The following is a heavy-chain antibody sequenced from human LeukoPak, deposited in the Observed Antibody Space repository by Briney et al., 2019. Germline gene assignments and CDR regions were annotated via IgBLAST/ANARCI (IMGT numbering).Heavy chain of an antibody. J-gene: IGHJ3*02. CDR3: ASYSTLGFDI. V-gene: IGHV4-59*12. CDR1: GGSISSYY. D-gene: IGHD4-11*01. CDR2: IYYSGST. Sequence: PSETLSLTRTVSGGSISSYYWSWMRQPPAKGLEWIGLIYYSGSTYYKPSLHSRVTISVDPCKNQFSLKLSTVTAADTAVYYCASYSTLGFDIWGQGTMVTVSS.